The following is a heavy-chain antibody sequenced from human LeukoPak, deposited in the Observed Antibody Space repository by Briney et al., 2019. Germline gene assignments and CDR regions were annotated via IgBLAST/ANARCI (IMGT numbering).Heavy chain of an antibody. Sequence: GESLKISCKGSGYSFTNYWIGWVRQMPGKGLEWVGIIYPGDSDTRYSPSFQGQVTISADKSISTAYLQWSSLKASDTAMYYCARLNSGDYAGFGFDYWGQGTLVTVSS. CDR1: GYSFTNYW. CDR2: IYPGDSDT. CDR3: ARLNSGDYAGFGFDY. J-gene: IGHJ4*02. D-gene: IGHD4-17*01. V-gene: IGHV5-51*01.